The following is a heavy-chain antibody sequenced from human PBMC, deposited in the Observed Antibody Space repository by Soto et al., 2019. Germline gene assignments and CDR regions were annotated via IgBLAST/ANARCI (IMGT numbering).Heavy chain of an antibody. J-gene: IGHJ6*02. Sequence: QVQLVQSGAEVKKPGASVKVSCKASGYTFTSYDINWVRQATGQGLEWMGWMNPNSGNTGYAQKFQGRVTMTRNTSISTAYLELSSLRSEDTAVYYCARGGYSSSWYSGPDYYYYGMDVWGQGTTVTVSS. CDR1: GYTFTSYD. V-gene: IGHV1-8*01. CDR3: ARGGYSSSWYSGPDYYYYGMDV. CDR2: MNPNSGNT. D-gene: IGHD6-13*01.